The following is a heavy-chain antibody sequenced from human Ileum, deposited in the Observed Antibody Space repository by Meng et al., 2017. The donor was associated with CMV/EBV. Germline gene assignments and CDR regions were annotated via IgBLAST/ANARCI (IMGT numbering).Heavy chain of an antibody. CDR2: IYTGGPT. Sequence: HADRRESGPGLVKPSETLSLTCTVSSASISPYYWNWIRQPAGKGLEWIGRIYTGGPTDYNPSLKSRVTMSVDTSKNQFFLNLSSVTAADTAVYYCARGQTVRGFEYWGLGILVTVSS. D-gene: IGHD3-10*01. CDR1: SASISPYY. CDR3: ARGQTVRGFEY. J-gene: IGHJ4*02. V-gene: IGHV4-4*07.